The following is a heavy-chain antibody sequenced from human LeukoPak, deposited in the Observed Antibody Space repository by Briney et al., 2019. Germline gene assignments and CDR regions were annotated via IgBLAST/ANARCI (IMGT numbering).Heavy chain of an antibody. CDR2: ISHSTTT. D-gene: IGHD2-21*01. CDR1: GYSISSTFY. CDR3: ARVNPPVATFDY. Sequence: SETLSFTCNVSGYSISSTFYGAWIRQPPGKGLEWIATISHSTTTYYTPSLKSRLTMSMDTSKNQFSLKLRSVTVADTAVYYCARVNPPVATFDYWGQGTLVSVSS. V-gene: IGHV4-38-2*02. J-gene: IGHJ4*02.